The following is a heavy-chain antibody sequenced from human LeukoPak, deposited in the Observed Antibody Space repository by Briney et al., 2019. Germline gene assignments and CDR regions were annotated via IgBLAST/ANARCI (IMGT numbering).Heavy chain of an antibody. CDR2: VSHDGRTS. J-gene: IGHJ1*01. CDR1: GFTFSNYG. CDR3: VKEPTSYSSGWYFQQ. V-gene: IGHV3-30*18. D-gene: IGHD6-25*01. Sequence: GGSRRLSCAASGFTFSNYGMQWVRHAPGQGLEWVAVVSHDGRTSFYADSVKGRFTISRDNSKNTLDLQMYSLRAEDTAVYYCVKEPTSYSSGWYFQQWGQGTLVTVSS.